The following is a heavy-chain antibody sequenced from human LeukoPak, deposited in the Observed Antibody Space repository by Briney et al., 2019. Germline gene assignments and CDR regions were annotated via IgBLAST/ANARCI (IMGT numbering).Heavy chain of an antibody. CDR2: ISWNSGSI. Sequence: PGGSLRLSCAASGFTFEDYAMHWVRQAPGKGLEWVSGISWNSGSIGYADSVKGRFTISRDNAKNSLYLQMNSLRAEDTALYYCAKDEEYRYYYDSSGYYGGLDYWGQGTLVTVSS. CDR3: AKDEEYRYYYDSSGYYGGLDY. CDR1: GFTFEDYA. J-gene: IGHJ4*02. V-gene: IGHV3-9*01. D-gene: IGHD3-22*01.